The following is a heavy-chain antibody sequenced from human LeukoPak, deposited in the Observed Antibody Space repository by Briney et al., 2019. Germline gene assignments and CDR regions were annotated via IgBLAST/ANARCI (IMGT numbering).Heavy chain of an antibody. V-gene: IGHV3-30*04. CDR1: GLTFSSYA. J-gene: IGHJ4*02. CDR2: ISYDGNDK. CDR3: ARGGLKYSSSWYLDY. Sequence: GGSLRPSCAASGLTFSSYAMYWVRQAPGKGLQWVSVISYDGNDKYYADSVKGRFTISRDNSKNTLYLQMNSLRTDDTAVYYCARGGLKYSSSWYLDYWGQGTLVTVSS. D-gene: IGHD6-13*01.